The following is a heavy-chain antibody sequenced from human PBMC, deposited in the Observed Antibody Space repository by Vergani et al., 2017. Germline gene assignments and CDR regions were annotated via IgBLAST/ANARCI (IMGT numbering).Heavy chain of an antibody. Sequence: QVQLQQWGAGLLKPSATLSLTCAVFGGSFSNHYWSWMRQPPGKGLEWIGEINHSGRTSYKPSLKSRVTISVDTSQNQFSLKLSSVTAADTAVYYCARGRSDYDFWSGTSYYDYYMDVWGKGTTVTGAS. CDR2: INHSGRT. J-gene: IGHJ6*03. V-gene: IGHV4-34*01. CDR3: ARGRSDYDFWSGTSYYDYYMDV. CDR1: GGSFSNHY. D-gene: IGHD3-3*01.